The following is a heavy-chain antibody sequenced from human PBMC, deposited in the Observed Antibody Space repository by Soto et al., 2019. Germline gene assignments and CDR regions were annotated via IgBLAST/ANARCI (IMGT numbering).Heavy chain of an antibody. J-gene: IGHJ6*02. D-gene: IGHD6-13*01. V-gene: IGHV3-66*01. Sequence: EVQLVESGGGLVQPGGSLRLSCAASGFTVSSNYMSWVRQAPGKGLEWVSVIYSGGSTYYADSVKGRFTISRDNSKNTLYLQMNSLRAEDTAVYYCLMSGYSSSWYGGGGMDVWGQGITVTVSS. CDR3: LMSGYSSSWYGGGGMDV. CDR1: GFTVSSNY. CDR2: IYSGGST.